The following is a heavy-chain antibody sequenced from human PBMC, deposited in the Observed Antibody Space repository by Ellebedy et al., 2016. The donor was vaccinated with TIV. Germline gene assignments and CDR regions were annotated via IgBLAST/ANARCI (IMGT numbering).Heavy chain of an antibody. V-gene: IGHV5-51*01. Sequence: GESLKISXKGSGYSFTTYWIGWVRQMPGKGLEWMGIIYPGDSDTRYSPSFQGQVIISADKSNSTAYLQWSSLKASDTAMYYCARQATGLDYDYWGQGTLVTVSS. D-gene: IGHD1-26*01. J-gene: IGHJ4*02. CDR2: IYPGDSDT. CDR1: GYSFTTYW. CDR3: ARQATGLDYDY.